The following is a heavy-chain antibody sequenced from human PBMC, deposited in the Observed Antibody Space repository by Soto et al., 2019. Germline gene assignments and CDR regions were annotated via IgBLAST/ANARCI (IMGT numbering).Heavy chain of an antibody. CDR1: GGSISSYY. Sequence: SETLSLTCTVSGGSISSYYWSWIRQPPGKGLEWIGYIYYSGGTNYNPSLKSRVTISVDTSKNQFSLKLSSVTAADTAVYYCARRGSYYDFWSGPFDYWGQGTLVTVSS. CDR2: IYYSGGT. CDR3: ARRGSYYDFWSGPFDY. V-gene: IGHV4-59*08. D-gene: IGHD3-3*01. J-gene: IGHJ4*02.